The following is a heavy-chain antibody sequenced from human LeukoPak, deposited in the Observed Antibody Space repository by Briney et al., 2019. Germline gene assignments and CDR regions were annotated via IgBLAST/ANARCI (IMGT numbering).Heavy chain of an antibody. D-gene: IGHD6-19*01. CDR1: GGTFSSYA. J-gene: IGHJ5*02. CDR2: IIPIFGTA. Sequence: EASVKVSCKASGGTFSSYAISWVRQAPGQGLEWMGGIIPIFGTANYAQKFQGRVTITADKSTSTACMELSSLRSEDTAVYYCARDPGVAVADIPFWFDPWGQGTLVTVSS. V-gene: IGHV1-69*06. CDR3: ARDPGVAVADIPFWFDP.